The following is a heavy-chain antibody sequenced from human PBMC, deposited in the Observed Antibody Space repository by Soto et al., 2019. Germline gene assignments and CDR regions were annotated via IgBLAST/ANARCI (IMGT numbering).Heavy chain of an antibody. J-gene: IGHJ6*02. V-gene: IGHV1-69*12. Sequence: QVQLVQSGAEVKKPGSSVKVSCKASGGTFSSYANSWVRQAPGQGLEWMGGIIPIFGTADYAQKFQGRVTITADESTSTAYMELSSLRSEDTAVYYCAGHSSGVPGYYNGMDVWGQGTTVTVSS. CDR3: AGHSSGVPGYYNGMDV. CDR2: IIPIFGTA. CDR1: GGTFSSYA. D-gene: IGHD3-22*01.